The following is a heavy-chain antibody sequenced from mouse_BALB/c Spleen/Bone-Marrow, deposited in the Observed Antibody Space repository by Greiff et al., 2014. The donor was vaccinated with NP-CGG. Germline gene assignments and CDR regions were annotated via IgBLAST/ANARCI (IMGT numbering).Heavy chain of an antibody. V-gene: IGHV7-3*02. D-gene: IGHD2-4*01. CDR3: AREIINDYHWYFDV. CDR1: GFTFTEYY. Sequence: EVKVVESGGGLVQPGGSLRLSCATSGFTFTEYYMSWVRQPPGKALEWLGFIRNKANGYTTEYSASVKGRFTISRDNSQSILYLQMNTLRAEDSATYYCAREIINDYHWYFDVWGAGTTVTVSS. J-gene: IGHJ1*01. CDR2: IRNKANGYTT.